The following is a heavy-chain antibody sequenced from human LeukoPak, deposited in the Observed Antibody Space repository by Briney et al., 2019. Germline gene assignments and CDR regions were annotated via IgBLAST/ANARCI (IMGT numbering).Heavy chain of an antibody. CDR2: IYSSGST. Sequence: SETLSLTCTVSGDSISSYYWSWIRQPPGKGLQWIGYIYSSGSTSYNPSLRSRVTISEDTSKNQFFLKLSSVTAADAAVYYCASGTDYSNYYFNYWGQGTLVTVSS. D-gene: IGHD4-11*01. J-gene: IGHJ4*02. CDR1: GDSISSYY. V-gene: IGHV4-59*01. CDR3: ASGTDYSNYYFNY.